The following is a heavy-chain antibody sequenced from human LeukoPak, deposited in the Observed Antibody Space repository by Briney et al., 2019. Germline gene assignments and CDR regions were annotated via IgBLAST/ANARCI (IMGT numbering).Heavy chain of an antibody. CDR2: INHSGST. Sequence: SETLSLTCAVYGGSFSGYYWSWIRQPPGKGLEWIGEINHSGSTNYNPSLKSRVTISVDTSKNQFSLKLSSVTAADTAVYYCARGQTKNYYGSGSYLRGPYYFDYWGQGTLVTVSS. J-gene: IGHJ4*02. V-gene: IGHV4-34*01. CDR3: ARGQTKNYYGSGSYLRGPYYFDY. CDR1: GGSFSGYY. D-gene: IGHD3-10*01.